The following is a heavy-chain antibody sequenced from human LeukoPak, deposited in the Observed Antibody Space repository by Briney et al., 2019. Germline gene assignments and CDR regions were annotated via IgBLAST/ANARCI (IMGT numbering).Heavy chain of an antibody. D-gene: IGHD6-13*01. Sequence: GASVKVSCKASGYTFTDYYMHWVRQAPGQGLEWMGWINPDSGGPNYAQKFQGWVTMTRDTSISTAYMELSRLRSDDTAVYYCARSRIAAAGWFDPWGQGTLVTVSS. CDR1: GYTFTDYY. V-gene: IGHV1-2*04. CDR2: INPDSGGP. J-gene: IGHJ5*02. CDR3: ARSRIAAAGWFDP.